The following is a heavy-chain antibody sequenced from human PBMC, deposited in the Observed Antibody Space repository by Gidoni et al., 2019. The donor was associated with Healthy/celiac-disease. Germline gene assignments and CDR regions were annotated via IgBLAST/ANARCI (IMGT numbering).Heavy chain of an antibody. J-gene: IGHJ6*02. V-gene: IGHV3-23*01. D-gene: IGHD3-3*01. CDR3: AKAGLYDFWSGAPGGMDV. Sequence: FTISRDNSKNTLYLQMNSLRAEDTAVYYCAKAGLYDFWSGAPGGMDVWGQGTTVTVSS.